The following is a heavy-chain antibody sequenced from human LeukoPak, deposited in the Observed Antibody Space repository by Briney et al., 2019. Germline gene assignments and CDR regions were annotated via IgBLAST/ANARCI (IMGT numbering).Heavy chain of an antibody. V-gene: IGHV1-18*01. CDR3: ARVSRVIAVVPAATRGWFDP. J-gene: IGHJ5*02. CDR2: ISAYNGNT. Sequence: ASVKVSCKASGYTFTSYGISWVRQAPGQGLEWMGWISAYNGNTNYAQKLQGRVTMTTDTSTSTAYMELRSLRSDDTAVYYCARVSRVIAVVPAATRGWFDPWGQGTLVTVSS. CDR1: GYTFTSYG. D-gene: IGHD2-2*01.